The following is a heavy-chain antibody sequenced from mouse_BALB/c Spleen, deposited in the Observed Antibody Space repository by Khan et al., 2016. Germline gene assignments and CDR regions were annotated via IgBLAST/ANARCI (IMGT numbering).Heavy chain of an antibody. CDR1: GYTFTTYW. Sequence: QVQLKQSGAELAKPGASVKMSCKASGYTFTTYWMHWVKQRPGQGLEWIGYINPNTGCSEYDQKFKDKATLTADKSSSTAYMQLSSLTSEDSAVYYCARSTNAMDYWGQGTSVTVSS. CDR2: INPNTGCS. V-gene: IGHV1-7*01. D-gene: IGHD2-13*01. J-gene: IGHJ4*01. CDR3: ARSTNAMDY.